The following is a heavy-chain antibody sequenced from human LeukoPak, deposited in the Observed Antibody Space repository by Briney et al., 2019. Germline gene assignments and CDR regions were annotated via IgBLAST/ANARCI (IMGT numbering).Heavy chain of an antibody. Sequence: PSETLSLTYTVSGGSISSYYWSWIRQPPGKGLEWIGYIYYSGSTNYNPSLKSRVTISVDTSKNQFSLKLSSVTAADTAVYYRARVIAVAGAFNAFDIWGQGTMVTVSS. CDR3: ARVIAVAGAFNAFDI. D-gene: IGHD6-19*01. CDR2: IYYSGST. CDR1: GGSISSYY. V-gene: IGHV4-59*01. J-gene: IGHJ3*02.